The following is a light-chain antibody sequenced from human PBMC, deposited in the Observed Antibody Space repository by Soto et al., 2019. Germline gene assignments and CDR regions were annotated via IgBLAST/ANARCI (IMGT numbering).Light chain of an antibody. CDR1: QSVSSY. CDR2: DAS. J-gene: IGKJ4*01. Sequence: IVLTQSPATLSLSPGERATLSCRASQSVSSYLAWYQQKTGQAPRLLIYDASNRATGIPARFSGSGSGTDFTLIISSLEPEDFAVYYCQQRMNWPLTFGGGTKVEIK. CDR3: QQRMNWPLT. V-gene: IGKV3-11*01.